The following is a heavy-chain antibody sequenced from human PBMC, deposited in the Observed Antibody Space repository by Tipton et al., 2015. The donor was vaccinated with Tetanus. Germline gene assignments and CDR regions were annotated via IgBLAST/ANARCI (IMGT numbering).Heavy chain of an antibody. D-gene: IGHD2-2*01. Sequence: TLSLTCTVSGDSFTGFYWHWIRQPAGKGLEWIGRVDRSGTTTYNPSLKGRVTMSLDTSKNQFSLKLTSVTAADTAMYYCARGSDIVVVPGVTRADWFDPWGQGTLVTVSS. CDR1: GDSFTGFY. CDR3: ARGSDIVVVPGVTRADWFDP. CDR2: VDRSGTT. V-gene: IGHV4-4*07. J-gene: IGHJ5*02.